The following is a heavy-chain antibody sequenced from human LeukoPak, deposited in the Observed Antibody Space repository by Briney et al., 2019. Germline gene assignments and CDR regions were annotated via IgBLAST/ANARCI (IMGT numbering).Heavy chain of an antibody. V-gene: IGHV1-2*02. Sequence: GASVKVSCKASGYTFTGYYMHWVRQAPGQGLEWMGWINPNSGGTNYAQKFQGGVTMTRDTSISTAYMELSRLRSDDTAVYYCARSLVYCTNGVCYSDYWGQGTLVTVSS. CDR2: INPNSGGT. CDR3: ARSLVYCTNGVCYSDY. CDR1: GYTFTGYY. J-gene: IGHJ4*02. D-gene: IGHD2-8*01.